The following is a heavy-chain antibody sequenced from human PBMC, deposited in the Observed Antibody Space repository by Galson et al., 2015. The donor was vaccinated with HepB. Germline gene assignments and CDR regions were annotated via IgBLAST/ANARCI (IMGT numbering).Heavy chain of an antibody. CDR2: IRYDGSNK. CDR1: GFTFSSYG. D-gene: IGHD3-16*01. Sequence: SLRLSCAASGFTFSSYGMHWVRQAPGKGLEWVAFIRYDGSNKYYADSVKGRFTISRDNSKNTLYLQMNSLRAEDTAVYYCAKLGGGAYYFDYWGQGTLVTVSS. CDR3: AKLGGGAYYFDY. V-gene: IGHV3-30*02. J-gene: IGHJ4*02.